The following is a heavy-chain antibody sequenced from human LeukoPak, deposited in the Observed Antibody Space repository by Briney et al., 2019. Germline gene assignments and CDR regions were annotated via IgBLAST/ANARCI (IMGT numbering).Heavy chain of an antibody. V-gene: IGHV1-69*13. D-gene: IGHD2-2*01. Sequence: SVKVSCKASGGTFSSYAISWVRQAPGQGLEWMGGIIPIFGTANYAQKFQGRVTITADESTSTAYMELSSLRSEDTAVYYCARDCSSTSCYFDYWGQGTLVTVSS. CDR1: GGTFSSYA. J-gene: IGHJ4*02. CDR3: ARDCSSTSCYFDY. CDR2: IIPIFGTA.